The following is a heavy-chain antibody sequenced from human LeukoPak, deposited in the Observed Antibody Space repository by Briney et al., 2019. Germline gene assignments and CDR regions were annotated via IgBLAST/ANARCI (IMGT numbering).Heavy chain of an antibody. CDR3: ARFYFPTHFDD. J-gene: IGHJ4*02. CDR1: GASINSYY. D-gene: IGHD2/OR15-2a*01. Sequence: PAETLSLTCTVSGASINSYYWSWVRQPPGKGLEWIGYINYGGSTKYNPSLKSRVTISADTSKNQFSLKLTSVTAADTAVYFCARFYFPTHFDDWGQGTLVTVSS. V-gene: IGHV4-59*01. CDR2: INYGGST.